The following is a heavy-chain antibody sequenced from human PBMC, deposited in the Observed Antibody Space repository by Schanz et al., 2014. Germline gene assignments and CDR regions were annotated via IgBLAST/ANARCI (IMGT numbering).Heavy chain of an antibody. J-gene: IGHJ4*02. V-gene: IGHV4-4*07. CDR1: GVSITNNY. Sequence: QVQLQESGPGLVKPSETLSLTCTISGVSITNNYWAWVRQPPGKGLEWIGRIYTSGSTNYNPSLKSRVTMSVDTSKNQFSLKLSSVTDADTAVYYCARHGRGLAKYQLLYFDYWGQGTLVTVSS. D-gene: IGHD2-2*01. CDR3: ARHGRGLAKYQLLYFDY. CDR2: IYTSGST.